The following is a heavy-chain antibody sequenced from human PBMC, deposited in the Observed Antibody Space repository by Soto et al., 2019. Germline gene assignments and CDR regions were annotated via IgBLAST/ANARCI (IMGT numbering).Heavy chain of an antibody. V-gene: IGHV1-46*01. CDR2: INPSGGST. D-gene: IGHD2-15*01. Sequence: QVQLVQSGAEVKKPGASVKVSCKASGYTFTSYXXXWXXQAPGQGXEWMGIINPSGGSTSYAQKFQGRVTMTRDTSTSTVYMELSSLRSEDTAVYYCARQYCSGGSCYTLDYWGQGTLVTVSS. CDR3: ARQYCSGGSCYTLDY. CDR1: GYTFTSYX. J-gene: IGHJ4*02.